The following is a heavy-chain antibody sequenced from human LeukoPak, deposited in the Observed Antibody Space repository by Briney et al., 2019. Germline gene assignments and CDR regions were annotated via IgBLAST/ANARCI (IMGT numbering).Heavy chain of an antibody. CDR3: TTGSGDSDFDY. D-gene: IGHD1-14*01. Sequence: PGGSLRLSCAAPGFTFTNSIMGWGREAPGKGLEWVWHIKSRIDGGKSDYAESVKGRFTISRDNSKHTLYLQMNSLRIEDTAVYYCTTGSGDSDFDYWGQGTLVTVAS. CDR2: IKSRIDGGKS. J-gene: IGHJ4*02. CDR1: GFTFTNSI. V-gene: IGHV3-15*01.